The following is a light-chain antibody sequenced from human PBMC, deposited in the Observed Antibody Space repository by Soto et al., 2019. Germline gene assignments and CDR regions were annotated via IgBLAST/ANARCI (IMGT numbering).Light chain of an antibody. CDR3: QQRYNWPIT. V-gene: IGKV3-11*01. J-gene: IGKJ5*01. CDR2: ADS. Sequence: EIVFTQYPATPSVSPVDTATLSCRASQSVSGYIGWYQQKPGQAPRLLIYADSNRATGIPARFSGSGSGTDFTLTISSLEPEDFSVYYCQQRYNWPITFGQGTRLEIK. CDR1: QSVSGY.